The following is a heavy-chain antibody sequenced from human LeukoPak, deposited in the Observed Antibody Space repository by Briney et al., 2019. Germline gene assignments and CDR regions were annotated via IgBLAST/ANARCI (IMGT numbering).Heavy chain of an antibody. J-gene: IGHJ3*02. CDR3: ARDISEVEEDIVVVPAAANLDAFDI. D-gene: IGHD2-2*01. Sequence: PSETLSLTCTVSGGSISSYYWSWIRQPAGKGLEWIGRIYTSGSTNYNPSLKSRVTMSVDTSKNQFSLKLSSVTAADTAVYYCARDISEVEEDIVVVPAAANLDAFDIWGQGTMVTVSS. CDR1: GGSISSYY. V-gene: IGHV4-4*07. CDR2: IYTSGST.